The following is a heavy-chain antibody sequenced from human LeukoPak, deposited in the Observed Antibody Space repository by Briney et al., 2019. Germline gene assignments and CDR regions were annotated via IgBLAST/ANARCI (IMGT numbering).Heavy chain of an antibody. D-gene: IGHD3-16*02. J-gene: IGHJ3*02. CDR3: AAVTDDAFDI. Sequence: SETLSLTYTVSGGSISSYYWSWIRQPPGKGLEWIGYIYYSGSTNYNPSLKSRVTISVDTSKNQFSLKLSSVTAADTAVYYCAAVTDDAFDIWGQGTMDTVSS. CDR1: GGSISSYY. V-gene: IGHV4-59*01. CDR2: IYYSGST.